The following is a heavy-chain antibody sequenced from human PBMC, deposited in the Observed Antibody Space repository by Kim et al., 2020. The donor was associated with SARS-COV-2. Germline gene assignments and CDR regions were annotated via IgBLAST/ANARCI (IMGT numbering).Heavy chain of an antibody. D-gene: IGHD5-18*01. CDR3: TRSVDTAMVNDY. CDR1: GFTFGDYA. CDR2: IRSKAYGGTT. J-gene: IGHJ4*02. Sequence: GGSLRLSCTASGFTFGDYAMSWFRQAQGKGLEWVGFIRSKAYGGTTEYAASVKGGFTISRDDSKSIAYLQMNSLKTEDTAVYYCTRSVDTAMVNDYWGQGTLVTVSS. V-gene: IGHV3-49*03.